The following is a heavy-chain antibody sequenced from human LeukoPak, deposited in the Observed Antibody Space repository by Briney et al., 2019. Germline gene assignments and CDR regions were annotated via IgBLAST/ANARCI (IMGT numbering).Heavy chain of an antibody. V-gene: IGHV5-10-1*01. CDR2: IDPSESYT. D-gene: IGHD1-14*01. CDR1: GYSLTSYW. CDR3: ARHTGWAFQI. Sequence: GESLRISCKGSGYSLTSYWISWVRQMSGKGLEWMGKIDPSESYTNYSPSLQGHVTISTDKSINTAYLQWSSLKASDTAMYYCARHTGWAFQIWGQGTMVTVSS. J-gene: IGHJ3*02.